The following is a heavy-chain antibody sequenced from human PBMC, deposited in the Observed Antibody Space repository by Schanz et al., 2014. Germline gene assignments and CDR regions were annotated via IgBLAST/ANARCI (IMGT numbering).Heavy chain of an antibody. CDR1: GFTFSTYA. Sequence: EVQVVESGGGLVQPGGSLRLSCSASGFTFSTYAMSWARQTPGKGLEWVSSITTGGNTYYRDSVKGRFIVSRDNSKNTLYLEMNSLRSDDAAVYYCARAQGVIRLYYGVDVWGQGTTVTVSS. V-gene: IGHV3-23*04. D-gene: IGHD3-10*01. CDR3: ARAQGVIRLYYGVDV. J-gene: IGHJ6*02. CDR2: ITTGGNT.